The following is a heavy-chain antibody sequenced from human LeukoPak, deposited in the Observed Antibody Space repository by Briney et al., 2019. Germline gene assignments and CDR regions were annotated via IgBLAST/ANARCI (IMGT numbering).Heavy chain of an antibody. CDR2: IYYSGST. D-gene: IGHD3-22*01. J-gene: IGHJ4*02. V-gene: IGHV4-31*03. CDR1: GGSISSGDYY. Sequence: PSQTLSLTCTVSGGSISSGDYYWSWIRQHPGKGLEWIGYIYYSGSTYYNPSLKSRVTISVDTSKNQFSLKLSSVTAADTAVYYCARGYDSSGYYWDYWGQGTLVTVSS. CDR3: ARGYDSSGYYWDY.